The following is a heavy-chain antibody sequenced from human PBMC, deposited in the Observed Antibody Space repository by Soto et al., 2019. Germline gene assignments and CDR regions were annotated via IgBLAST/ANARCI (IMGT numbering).Heavy chain of an antibody. J-gene: IGHJ3*02. Sequence: PSVKVSCKASGGTFSSYAISWVRQAPGQGLEWMGGIIPIFGTANYAQKFQGRVTITADESTSTAYMELSSLRSEDTAVYYCASHPRTGYSGYDSFAFDIWGQGTMVTVSS. CDR3: ASHPRTGYSGYDSFAFDI. CDR2: IIPIFGTA. D-gene: IGHD5-12*01. V-gene: IGHV1-69*13. CDR1: GGTFSSYA.